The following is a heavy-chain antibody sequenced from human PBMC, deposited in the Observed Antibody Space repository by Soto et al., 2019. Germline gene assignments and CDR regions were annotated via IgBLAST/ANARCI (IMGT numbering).Heavy chain of an antibody. Sequence: RHPSTAGGVNSSSHGMHRILKKQGKGLEWVAVICYDGSKKYYSYSWKGRFTISRDNSKTTLYLQMNSLRAEDTAVYYCARDVLGSGYWGYYYYYYMDVWVKGTTVTVSS. D-gene: IGHD3-3*01. CDR2: ICYDGSKK. CDR3: ARDVLGSGYWGYYYYYYMDV. V-gene: IGHV3-33*08. CDR1: GVNSSSHG. J-gene: IGHJ6*03.